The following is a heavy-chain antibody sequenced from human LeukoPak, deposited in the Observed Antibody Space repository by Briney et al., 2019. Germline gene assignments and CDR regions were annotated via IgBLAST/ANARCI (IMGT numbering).Heavy chain of an antibody. Sequence: ASVKVSCKASGYTFTSYGISWVRQAPGQGLEWMGWISAYNGNTNYAQKLQGRATMTTDTSTSTAYMELRSLRSDDTAVYYCASAAAGGGPHNWFDPWGQGTLVTVSS. J-gene: IGHJ5*02. CDR2: ISAYNGNT. CDR3: ASAAAGGGPHNWFDP. V-gene: IGHV1-18*01. D-gene: IGHD6-13*01. CDR1: GYTFTSYG.